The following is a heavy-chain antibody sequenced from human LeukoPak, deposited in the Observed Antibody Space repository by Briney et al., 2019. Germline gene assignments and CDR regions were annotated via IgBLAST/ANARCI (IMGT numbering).Heavy chain of an antibody. V-gene: IGHV3-23*01. J-gene: IGHJ2*01. CDR2: ISGSGGGT. CDR3: AKDNSSSPSSEFDL. D-gene: IGHD6-6*01. CDR1: GFTFSSYA. Sequence: RGSLRLSCAASGFTFSSYAMSWVRQAPGKGLEWVSAISGSGGGTYYAGSVKGRFTISRDNSKNTLYLQMNSLRAEDTAVYYCAKDNSSSPSSEFDLWGRGTLVTVSS.